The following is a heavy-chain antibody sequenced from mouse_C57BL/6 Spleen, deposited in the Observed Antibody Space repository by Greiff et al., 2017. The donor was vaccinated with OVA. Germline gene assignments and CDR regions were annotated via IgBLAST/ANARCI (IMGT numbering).Heavy chain of an antibody. Sequence: EVQLVESEGGLVQPGSSMKLSCTASGFTFSDYYMAWVRQVPEKGLEWVANINSDGSSTYYLDSLKSRFIISRDNAKNILYLQMSSLKSEDTATYYCAREYYGSSYWYFDVWGTGTTVTVSS. V-gene: IGHV5-16*01. J-gene: IGHJ1*03. CDR2: INSDGSST. CDR1: GFTFSDYY. D-gene: IGHD1-1*01. CDR3: AREYYGSSYWYFDV.